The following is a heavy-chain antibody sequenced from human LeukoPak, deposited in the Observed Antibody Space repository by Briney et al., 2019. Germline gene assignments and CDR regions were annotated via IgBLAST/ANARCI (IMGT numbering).Heavy chain of an antibody. D-gene: IGHD2-15*01. J-gene: IGHJ6*02. V-gene: IGHV3-21*01. CDR3: ARSDCSGGSCYYGMDV. CDR1: GFTFSSYS. CDR2: ISSSSSYI. Sequence: PGGSLRLSCAASGFTFSSYSMNWVRQAPGKGLEWVSSISSSSSYIYYADSVKGRFTISRDNAKNSLYLQMNSLRAEDTAVYYCARSDCSGGSCYYGMDVWGQGTTVTVSS.